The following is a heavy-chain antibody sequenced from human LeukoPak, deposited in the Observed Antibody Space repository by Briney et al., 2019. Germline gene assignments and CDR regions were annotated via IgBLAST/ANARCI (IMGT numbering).Heavy chain of an antibody. D-gene: IGHD7-27*01. V-gene: IGHV3-53*01. CDR1: GFTVTYYY. J-gene: IGHJ4*02. CDR3: ARADRGTGGYFDY. Sequence: PGGSLRLSCAASGFTVTYYYMSWVRQAPGKGLEWVSVIWTDGGTYYADSVRGRFTISRDDSKNSLYLQMNSLRAEDTAVYYCARADRGTGGYFDYWGQGTLVTVSS. CDR2: IWTDGGT.